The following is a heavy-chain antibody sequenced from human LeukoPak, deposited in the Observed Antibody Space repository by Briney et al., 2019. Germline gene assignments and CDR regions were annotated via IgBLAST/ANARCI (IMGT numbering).Heavy chain of an antibody. CDR2: ISGSGDTT. V-gene: IGHV3-23*01. J-gene: IGHJ3*02. D-gene: IGHD1/OR15-1a*01. CDR1: GFTFNTFA. Sequence: GGPLTLSCSVSGFTFNTFAMVWVGPAPGKGLLWVSGISGSGDTTYYADSEKGRFTTSRNNTENTLYLQMNRLRDEDTAVYHCAKDFLGTVPDVFDIWGQGTMVTVSS. CDR3: AKDFLGTVPDVFDI.